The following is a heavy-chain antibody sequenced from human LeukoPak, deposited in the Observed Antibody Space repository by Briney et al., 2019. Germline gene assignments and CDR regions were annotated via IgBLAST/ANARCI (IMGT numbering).Heavy chain of an antibody. CDR2: MSDSGGRT. J-gene: IGHJ4*02. D-gene: IGHD5-12*01. V-gene: IGHV3-23*01. CDR3: AKVVSGYHFDY. Sequence: GGSLRLSCAVSGITLSNYGMSWVRQAPGKGLEWVAGMSDSGGRTNYADSVKGRFTISRDNSQNTLYLQMNTLRAEDTAVYYCAKVVSGYHFDYWGQGTLVTVSS. CDR1: GITLSNYG.